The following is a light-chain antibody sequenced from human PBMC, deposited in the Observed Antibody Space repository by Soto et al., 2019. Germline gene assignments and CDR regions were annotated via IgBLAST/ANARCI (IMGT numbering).Light chain of an antibody. CDR2: DAS. CDR1: QSVSSN. CDR3: QQYNGYSRT. V-gene: IGKV3D-15*01. Sequence: EIVMTQSPATLSVSPGERATLSCRASQSVSSNLAWYQQKPGQAPRLLIYDASNRATGIPARFSGSGSGTEFTLTISSMQPDDFATFYCQQYNGYSRTFGQGTKVDIK. J-gene: IGKJ1*01.